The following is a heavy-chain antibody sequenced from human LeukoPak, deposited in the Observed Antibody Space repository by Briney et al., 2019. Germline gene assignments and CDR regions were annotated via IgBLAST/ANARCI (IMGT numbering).Heavy chain of an antibody. CDR1: GYTFTNYG. CDR2: ISPYNGNT. J-gene: IGHJ4*02. V-gene: IGHV1-18*01. Sequence: GASVNVSCKASGYTFTNYGISWVRQAPGQGLEWMGWISPYNGNTNYAQKLQGRVTMTTDTSTATSYMELRSPRSDDTAVYYCARDLEYGSGSSPDYWGQGTLVTVSS. D-gene: IGHD3-10*01. CDR3: ARDLEYGSGSSPDY.